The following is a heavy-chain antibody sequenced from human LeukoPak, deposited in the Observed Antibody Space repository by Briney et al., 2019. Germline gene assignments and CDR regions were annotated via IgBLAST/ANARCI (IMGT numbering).Heavy chain of an antibody. Sequence: QPGGSLRLSCVASGFTSSSYWMSWVRQAPGKGLEWVANMKQDGSEKYYVDSVKGRFTISRDNAKTSVYLQMNSLRAEDTAMYYCAREGIAAAADYWGQGMLVTVSS. CDR1: GFTSSSYW. D-gene: IGHD6-13*01. V-gene: IGHV3-7*01. CDR3: AREGIAAAADY. CDR2: MKQDGSEK. J-gene: IGHJ4*02.